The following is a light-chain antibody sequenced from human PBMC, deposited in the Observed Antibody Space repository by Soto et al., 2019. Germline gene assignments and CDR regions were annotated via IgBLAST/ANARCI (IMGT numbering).Light chain of an antibody. CDR3: SSYTTSGSAV. Sequence: QSALTQPASVSGSPGQSITISCTGSISDVGGYDYVSWYQQHPGNAPKLMIYDVSHRPSGISNRFSGSKSGNTASLTISGLQAEDEADYYCSSYTTSGSAVFGGGTKLTVL. V-gene: IGLV2-14*01. CDR2: DVS. J-gene: IGLJ2*01. CDR1: ISDVGGYDY.